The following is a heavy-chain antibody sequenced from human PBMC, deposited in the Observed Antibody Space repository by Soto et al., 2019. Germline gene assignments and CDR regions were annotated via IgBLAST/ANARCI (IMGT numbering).Heavy chain of an antibody. V-gene: IGHV3-48*03. Sequence: PGGSLRLSCAASGFTFSDYEMTWVRQAPGKDLEWVSYISSSAAAIYYTDSVRGRFTISRDNAKNSLYLQMNGLRAEDTAVYYCARGLYYYDSSGYPYFDYWGMETLVTVSS. CDR2: ISSSAAAI. D-gene: IGHD3-22*01. J-gene: IGHJ4*02. CDR3: ARGLYYYDSSGYPYFDY. CDR1: GFTFSDYE.